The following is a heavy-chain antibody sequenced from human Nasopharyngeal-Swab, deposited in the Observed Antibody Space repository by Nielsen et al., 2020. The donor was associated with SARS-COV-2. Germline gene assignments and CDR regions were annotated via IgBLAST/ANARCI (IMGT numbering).Heavy chain of an antibody. Sequence: SQTLSLTCTVSGGSVSSGSYYWSWIRQPPGKGLEWIGSIYYSGNTNHNPSLNSRVSISLDMSNNQFSLKLSSLTAADTAVYYCSKSPFSHMRRAPDTWGQGTMVTVSS. D-gene: IGHD2-21*01. J-gene: IGHJ3*02. CDR3: SKSPFSHMRRAPDT. CDR2: IYYSGNT. CDR1: GGSVSSGSYY. V-gene: IGHV4-61*01.